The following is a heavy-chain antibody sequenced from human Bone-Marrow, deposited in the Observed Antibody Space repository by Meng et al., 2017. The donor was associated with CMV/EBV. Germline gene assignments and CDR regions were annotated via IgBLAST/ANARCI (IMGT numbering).Heavy chain of an antibody. CDR3: ARGRRDYDFWSGYYCFDY. CDR1: GYTFTGYY. D-gene: IGHD3-3*01. J-gene: IGHJ4*02. CDR2: INPNSGGT. V-gene: IGHV1-2*02. Sequence: ASVKVSCKASGYTFTGYYMHWVRQAPGQGLEWMGWINPNSGGTNYAQKFQGRVTMTRDTSISTAYMELSRLRSDDTAVYYCARGRRDYDFWSGYYCFDYWGQGTLVTVSS.